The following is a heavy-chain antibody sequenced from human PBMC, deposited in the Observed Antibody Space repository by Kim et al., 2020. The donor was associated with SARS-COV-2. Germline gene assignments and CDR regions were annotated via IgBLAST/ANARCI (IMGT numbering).Heavy chain of an antibody. V-gene: IGHV4-34*01. CDR2: INHSGST. Sequence: SETLSLTCAVYGGSFSGYYWSWIRQPPGKGLEWIGEINHSGSTNYNPSLKSRVTISVDTSKNQFSLKLSSVTAADTAVYYCARGLGYYDSSGYYPPRYYYYYGMDVWGQGTTVTVSS. CDR1: GGSFSGYY. CDR3: ARGLGYYDSSGYYPPRYYYYYGMDV. J-gene: IGHJ6*02. D-gene: IGHD3-22*01.